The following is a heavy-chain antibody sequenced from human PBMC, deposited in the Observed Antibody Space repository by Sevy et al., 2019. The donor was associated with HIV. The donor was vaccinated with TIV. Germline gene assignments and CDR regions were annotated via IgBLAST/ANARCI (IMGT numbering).Heavy chain of an antibody. CDR1: GFIFSTYG. D-gene: IGHD1-26*01. Sequence: GGSLRLSCAASGFIFSTYGIHWVRQAPGKGLEWVAVISFDGSDKYYADYVRGRFTISRDNFKNTLYLQMNSPRVEEPAIYYCRKMQGGSYNYYGMDVWGQGTTVTVSS. J-gene: IGHJ6*02. V-gene: IGHV3-30*18. CDR2: ISFDGSDK. CDR3: RKMQGGSYNYYGMDV.